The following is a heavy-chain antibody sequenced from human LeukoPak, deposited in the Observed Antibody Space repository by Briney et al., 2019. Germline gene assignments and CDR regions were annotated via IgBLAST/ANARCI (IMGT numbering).Heavy chain of an antibody. CDR1: GGSFSGYY. CDR2: INHSGST. CDR3: AREGGSYYYDSSGLGAFDI. J-gene: IGHJ3*02. Sequence: AETLSLTCAVYGGSFSGYYWSWIRQPPGKGLEWIGEINHSGSTNYNPSLKSRVTISVDTSKNQFSLKLSSVTAADTAVYYCAREGGSYYYDSSGLGAFDIWGQGTMVTVSS. D-gene: IGHD3-22*01. V-gene: IGHV4-34*01.